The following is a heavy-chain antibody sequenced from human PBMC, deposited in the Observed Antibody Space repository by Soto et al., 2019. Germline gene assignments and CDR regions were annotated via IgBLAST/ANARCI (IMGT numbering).Heavy chain of an antibody. V-gene: IGHV4-31*03. D-gene: IGHD6-19*01. CDR1: GGSISSGGYY. J-gene: IGHJ6*02. CDR2: IYYSGST. Sequence: SETLSLTCTVSGGSISSGGYYWSWIRQHPGKGLEWIGYIYYSGSTYYNPSLKSRVTISVDTSKNQFSLKLSSVTAADTAVYYCARDPGWSPPYYYGMDVWGQGTTVTVS. CDR3: ARDPGWSPPYYYGMDV.